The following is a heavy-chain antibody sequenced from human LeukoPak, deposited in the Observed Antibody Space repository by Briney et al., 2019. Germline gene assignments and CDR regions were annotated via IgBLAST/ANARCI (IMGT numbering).Heavy chain of an antibody. CDR1: GFTFSSYG. Sequence: PGGSLRLSCAASGFTFSSYGMHWVRQAPGKGLEWVAVISYGGSNKYYADSVKGRFTISRDNSKNTLYLQMNSLRAEDTAVYYCAKEMGPIVVVPAAMGGGYYYYYGMDVWGQGTTVTVSS. D-gene: IGHD2-2*01. J-gene: IGHJ6*02. V-gene: IGHV3-30*18. CDR2: ISYGGSNK. CDR3: AKEMGPIVVVPAAMGGGYYYYYGMDV.